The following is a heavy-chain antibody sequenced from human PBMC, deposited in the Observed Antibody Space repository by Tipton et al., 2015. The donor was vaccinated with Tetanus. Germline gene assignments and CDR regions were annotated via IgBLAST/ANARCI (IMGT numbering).Heavy chain of an antibody. V-gene: IGHV3-23*01. CDR1: GFTFSSYA. CDR2: ISESGAVT. CDR3: AKDGCFSVGCLGSDY. D-gene: IGHD5/OR15-5a*01. J-gene: IGHJ4*02. Sequence: SLRLSCAASGFTFSSYALSWVRQAPGKGLEWVSAISESGAVTYYADSVRGRFTLSRDNSKNTLYLQMNSLRAEDTAVYYCAKDGCFSVGCLGSDYWGQGNLVTVSS.